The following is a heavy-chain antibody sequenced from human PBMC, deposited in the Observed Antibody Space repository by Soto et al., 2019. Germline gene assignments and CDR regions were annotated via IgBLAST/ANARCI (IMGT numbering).Heavy chain of an antibody. CDR3: ATRITVFGLLIPPFDP. Sequence: SETLSLTCAVSGGSISSSNWWSWVRQPPGKGLEWIGEIYHSGSTNYNPAPKSRVTISVDTSKNQFSLRLSSVTAADTAIYYCATRITVFGLLIPPFDPWGQGTQVTVSS. CDR1: GGSISSSNW. J-gene: IGHJ5*02. CDR2: IYHSGST. V-gene: IGHV4-4*02. D-gene: IGHD3-3*01.